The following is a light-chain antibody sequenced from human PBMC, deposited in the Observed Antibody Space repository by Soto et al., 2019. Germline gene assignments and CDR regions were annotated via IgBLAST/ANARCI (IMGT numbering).Light chain of an antibody. J-gene: IGKJ3*01. V-gene: IGKV3-20*01. Sequence: EIVLTQSPGTLSLSPGQIATLSCRAGQSVSSNSLAWYQQKPGQAPRLLIYGVSNRAIGISDRFSGSRSGTDFTLTISRLEPDDFGVYYCHQYGDSPFTFGPGTKVEI. CDR2: GVS. CDR3: HQYGDSPFT. CDR1: QSVSSNS.